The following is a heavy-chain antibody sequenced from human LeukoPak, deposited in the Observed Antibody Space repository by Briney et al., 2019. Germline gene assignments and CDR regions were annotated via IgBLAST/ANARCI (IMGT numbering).Heavy chain of an antibody. Sequence: GGSLRLSCAASGFTFSSYSMNWVRQAPGKGLEWVAFIRYDGSNKYYADSVKGRFTISRDNSKNTLYLQMNSLRAEDTAVYYCARQEGVDYWGQGTLVTVSS. J-gene: IGHJ4*02. V-gene: IGHV3-30*02. CDR1: GFTFSSYS. CDR3: ARQEGVDY. D-gene: IGHD3-16*01. CDR2: IRYDGSNK.